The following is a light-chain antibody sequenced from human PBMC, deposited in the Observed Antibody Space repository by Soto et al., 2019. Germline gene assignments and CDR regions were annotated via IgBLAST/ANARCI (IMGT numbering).Light chain of an antibody. J-gene: IGLJ1*01. CDR1: SSDVGGYKY. V-gene: IGLV2-14*01. CDR3: TSYTSYTTV. Sequence: QSVLTQPASVSGSPGQSITISCTATSSDVGGYKYVSWYQQHPGKAPKLMIYEVSNRPSGVSNRFSGSKSGNTASLTISGLQAEDEADYYCTSYTSYTTVFGTGTKVTVL. CDR2: EVS.